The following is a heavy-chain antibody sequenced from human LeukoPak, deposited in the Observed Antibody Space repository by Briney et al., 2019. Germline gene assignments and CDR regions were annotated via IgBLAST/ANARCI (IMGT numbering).Heavy chain of an antibody. V-gene: IGHV4-39*01. D-gene: IGHD6-6*01. Sequence: SSETLSLTCTVSGGSISSSRYYWGWIRQPPGKGLEWIGNIYYSGSTYYNPSLKSRVTISLDTSKNQFSLKLSSVTAADTAVYYCARRDIAARLNWFNPWGQGTLVTVSS. CDR3: ARRDIAARLNWFNP. J-gene: IGHJ5*02. CDR2: IYYSGST. CDR1: GGSISSSRYY.